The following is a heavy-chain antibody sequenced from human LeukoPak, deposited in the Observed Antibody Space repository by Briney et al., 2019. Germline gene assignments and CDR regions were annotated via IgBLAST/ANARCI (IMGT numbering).Heavy chain of an antibody. D-gene: IGHD3-22*01. CDR3: ARGTSHYYDSSGYCFVPHWFDP. CDR1: GYTFTSYD. CDR2: MNPNSGNT. Sequence: GASVKVSCKASGYTFTSYDINWVRQATGQGLEWMGWMNPNSGNTGYAQKFQGRVTMTRNTSISTAYMELSSLRSEDTAVYYCARGTSHYYDSSGYCFVPHWFDPWGQGTLVTVSS. J-gene: IGHJ5*02. V-gene: IGHV1-8*01.